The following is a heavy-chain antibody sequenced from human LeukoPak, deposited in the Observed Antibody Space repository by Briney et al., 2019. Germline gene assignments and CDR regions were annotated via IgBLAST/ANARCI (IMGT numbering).Heavy chain of an antibody. D-gene: IGHD4-17*01. Sequence: GGSLRLSCAASGFTFDDYAMHWVRQAPGKGLEWVSGISWNSGSIGYADSVKGRFTISRDNSKNTLYLQMNTLRTKDTAVYYCAKVVSYGDYGGFNFWGQGTLVTVSS. CDR3: AKVVSYGDYGGFNF. J-gene: IGHJ4*02. CDR2: ISWNSGSI. V-gene: IGHV3-9*01. CDR1: GFTFDDYA.